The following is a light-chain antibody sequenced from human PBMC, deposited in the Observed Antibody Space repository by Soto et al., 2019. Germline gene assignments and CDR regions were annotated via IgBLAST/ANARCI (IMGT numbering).Light chain of an antibody. CDR1: QSVSSSY. CDR3: QQYGSSPPIP. CDR2: GAS. J-gene: IGKJ5*01. Sequence: EIVLTQSPGTLSLSPGERATLSCRASQSVSSSYLAWYQQKPGQAPRLLSYGASSRATGIPDRFSGSGSGTDFTLTISRLEPEDFAVYYWQQYGSSPPIPFGQGTRVEIK. V-gene: IGKV3-20*01.